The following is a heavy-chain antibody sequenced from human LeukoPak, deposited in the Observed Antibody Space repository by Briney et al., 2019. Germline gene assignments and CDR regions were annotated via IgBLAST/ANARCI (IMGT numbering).Heavy chain of an antibody. CDR3: ATEVTHYYDSSGSPSFDY. V-gene: IGHV3-23*01. Sequence: GGSLRLSCAASGFTFSSYAMSWVRQAPGKGLEWVSAISGSGGSTYYADSVKGRFTISRDNSKNTLYLQMNSLRAEDTAVYYCATEVTHYYDSSGSPSFDYWGQGTLVTVSS. D-gene: IGHD3-22*01. CDR1: GFTFSSYA. J-gene: IGHJ4*02. CDR2: ISGSGGST.